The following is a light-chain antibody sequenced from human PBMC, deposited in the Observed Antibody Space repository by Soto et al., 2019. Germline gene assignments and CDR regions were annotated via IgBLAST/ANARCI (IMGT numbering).Light chain of an antibody. CDR2: EAS. CDR3: QKYNQWPWT. Sequence: VVMTQSPATLSVSPGERAVLSCRASQSLGSNLAWYHHKPGQAPRLLLYEASTRATGIPARFSGDGSGTEFTLTISSLQSEDFGIYYCQKYNQWPWTFGPGTKVDIK. J-gene: IGKJ1*01. V-gene: IGKV3-15*01. CDR1: QSLGSN.